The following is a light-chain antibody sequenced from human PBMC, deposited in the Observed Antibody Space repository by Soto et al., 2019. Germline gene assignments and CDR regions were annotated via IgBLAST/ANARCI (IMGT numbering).Light chain of an antibody. CDR1: QSLLHSNGYNY. J-gene: IGKJ3*01. CDR3: MQALQAPT. Sequence: DLVMTQSPLSLPVTPGEPASISCRSSQSLLHSNGYNYLDWYLQKPWQSPQLLIYLGSNRASGVPDRFSSSGSGTDFTLRISGVVAEDVGVYYCMQALQAPTFGPGTKVDIK. V-gene: IGKV2-28*01. CDR2: LGS.